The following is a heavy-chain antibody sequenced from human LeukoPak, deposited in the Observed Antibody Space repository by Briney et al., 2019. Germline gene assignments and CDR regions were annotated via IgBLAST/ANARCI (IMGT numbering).Heavy chain of an antibody. D-gene: IGHD1-14*01. CDR1: GFTFSNYW. J-gene: IGHJ4*02. V-gene: IGHV3-23*01. CDR2: ISASGGST. Sequence: GGSLRLSCAASGFTFSNYWMSWVRQAPGKGLEWVSSISASGGSTYYADFVKGRFTISRDNSKNTLYLQMNSLRAEDTAVYYCAKPARTDYADYWGQGTLVTVSS. CDR3: AKPARTDYADY.